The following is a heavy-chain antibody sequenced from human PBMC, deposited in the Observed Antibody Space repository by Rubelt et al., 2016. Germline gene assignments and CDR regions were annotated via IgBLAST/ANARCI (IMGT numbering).Heavy chain of an antibody. V-gene: IGHV3-23*04. CDR2: ISGSGANT. J-gene: IGHJ4*02. CDR1: GFTFSDDA. D-gene: IGHD3-22*01. CDR3: ASDYDSTGDSLYYFNK. Sequence: EAQLVESGGGLVKPGGSLRLSCAASGFTFSDDAMNWVRQAPGKGLEWVSAISGSGANTYYADSVKGRLTISRDNSKNTLYLQMSSLGAEDTAVYYCASDYDSTGDSLYYFNKWGQGTLVTVSS.